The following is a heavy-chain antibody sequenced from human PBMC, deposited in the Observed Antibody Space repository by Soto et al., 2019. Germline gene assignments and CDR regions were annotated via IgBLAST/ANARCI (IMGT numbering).Heavy chain of an antibody. D-gene: IGHD2-21*01. V-gene: IGHV3-7*01. CDR2: IRQDGSDQ. J-gene: IGHJ6*03. Sequence: EVHLVESGGGLVQPGGSLRLSGASSGFTFNKHWMGWVRQVPGKGLEWVATIRQDGSDQYYVDSVKGRFPISRDNAKNSLFLQLNSLRAEDSGVFYCARYCGGDGGKPHHYYFYIDVWGKGTTVTVS. CDR1: GFTFNKHW. CDR3: ARYCGGDGGKPHHYYFYIDV.